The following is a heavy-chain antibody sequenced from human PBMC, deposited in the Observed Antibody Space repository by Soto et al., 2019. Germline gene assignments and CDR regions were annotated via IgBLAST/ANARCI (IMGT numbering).Heavy chain of an antibody. D-gene: IGHD1-1*01. Sequence: ASVKVSCKVSGYAFSNYNIHWVRQAPGQGLEWMGWINPDSGDTNNAQKFQGRVTMTRDTSMGTAYMEVSRLRSDDTAVYYCARGGTAGAFDIWGQGPMVPDSS. CDR3: ARGGTAGAFDI. CDR1: GYAFSNYN. J-gene: IGHJ3*02. CDR2: INPDSGDT. V-gene: IGHV1-2*02.